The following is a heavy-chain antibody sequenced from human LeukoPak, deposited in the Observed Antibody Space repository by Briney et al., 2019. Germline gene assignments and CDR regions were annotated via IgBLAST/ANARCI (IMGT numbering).Heavy chain of an antibody. Sequence: ASVKAPCKAPGGTFSSYAISWVRRAPGQGLEWMGGIIPIFGTANYAQKFQGRVTITTDESTSTAYMELSSLRSEDTAVYYCSYYYDSSGYLSAFDYWGQGTLVTVSS. CDR2: IIPIFGTA. V-gene: IGHV1-69*05. D-gene: IGHD3-22*01. J-gene: IGHJ4*02. CDR1: GGTFSSYA. CDR3: SYYYDSSGYLSAFDY.